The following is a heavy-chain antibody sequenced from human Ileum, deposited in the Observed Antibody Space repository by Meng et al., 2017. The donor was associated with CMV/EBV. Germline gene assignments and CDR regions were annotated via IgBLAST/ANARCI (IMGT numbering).Heavy chain of an antibody. D-gene: IGHD3-3*01. V-gene: IGHV4-39*07. CDR2: VYYSGTT. CDR3: ARNVGFYSSQIAY. J-gene: IGHJ4*02. Sequence: QLPLQGPGQGLWKPSETLSLTCTASGGSTTSSTYYWGWIRQPPGKGLEWIGSVYYSGTTYYNPSLKSRVNMSIDTSKNRFSLKLSSATAADTAVYYCARNVGFYSSQIAYWGQGALVTVSS. CDR1: GGSTTSSTYY.